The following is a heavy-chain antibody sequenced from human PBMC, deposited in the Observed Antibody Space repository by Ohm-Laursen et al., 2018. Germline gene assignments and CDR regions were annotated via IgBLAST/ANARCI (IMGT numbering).Heavy chain of an antibody. Sequence: SLRLSCAASGFTFSSYEMNWVRQAPGKGLEWVSYINSDGSMIHYADSVEGRFTISRDNAKNSLYLQMDSLRAEDTAVYYCAREGGYDSPGNYYGMDVWGQGTTVTVSS. CDR3: AREGGYDSPGNYYGMDV. CDR1: GFTFSSYE. D-gene: IGHD5-12*01. CDR2: INSDGSMI. J-gene: IGHJ6*02. V-gene: IGHV3-48*03.